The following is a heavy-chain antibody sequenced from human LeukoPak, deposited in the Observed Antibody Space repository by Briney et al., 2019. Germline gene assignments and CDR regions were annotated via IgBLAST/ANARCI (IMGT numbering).Heavy chain of an antibody. Sequence: PGGSLRLSCAASEFAFSTYNMNWVRQAPGKGLEWVSYISTGSSTTYYADSVKGRFTISRDNVENSLYLQMNSLRAEDTAIYYCARDSSYTVTTYEGFDYWGQGSLVTVSS. J-gene: IGHJ4*02. V-gene: IGHV3-48*01. CDR3: ARDSSYTVTTYEGFDY. CDR2: ISTGSSTT. D-gene: IGHD4-11*01. CDR1: EFAFSTYN.